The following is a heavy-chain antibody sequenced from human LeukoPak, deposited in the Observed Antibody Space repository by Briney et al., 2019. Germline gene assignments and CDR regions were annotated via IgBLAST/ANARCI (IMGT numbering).Heavy chain of an antibody. D-gene: IGHD2-8*01. Sequence: SETLSLTCAVYGGSFSGYYWSWIRQPPGKGLEWIGEINHSGSTNYNPSLKSRVTISVDTSKNRFSLKLSSVTAADTAVYYCARVGEGVPFDYWGQGTLVTVSS. CDR2: INHSGST. CDR1: GGSFSGYY. V-gene: IGHV4-34*01. J-gene: IGHJ4*02. CDR3: ARVGEGVPFDY.